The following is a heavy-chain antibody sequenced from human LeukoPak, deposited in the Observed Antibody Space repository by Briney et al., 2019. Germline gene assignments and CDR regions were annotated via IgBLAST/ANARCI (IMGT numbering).Heavy chain of an antibody. J-gene: IGHJ4*02. D-gene: IGHD3-10*02. V-gene: IGHV3-66*01. Sequence: GGSLRLSCAASEFSVGSNYMAWVRQAPGKGLEWVSLIYSGGSTYYADSVKGRFTISRDNAKNSLYLQMNSLRAEDTAVYYCARVVFGDHFDYWGQGTLVTVSS. CDR2: IYSGGST. CDR3: ARVVFGDHFDY. CDR1: EFSVGSNY.